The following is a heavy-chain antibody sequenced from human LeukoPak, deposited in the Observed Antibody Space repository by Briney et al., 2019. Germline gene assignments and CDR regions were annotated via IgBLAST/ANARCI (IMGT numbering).Heavy chain of an antibody. CDR1: GCSFTSCW. V-gene: IGHV5-51*01. CDR2: IYPGDSDT. Sequence: GESLKISCKSSGCSFTSCWVGWVRQMPGKGLEWMGIIYPGDSDTRYSPSFQGQVTISADKSINTAYLQWSSLKASDTAMYYCARWAGTMVRGVFDYWGQGTLVTVSS. J-gene: IGHJ4*02. CDR3: ARWAGTMVRGVFDY. D-gene: IGHD3-10*01.